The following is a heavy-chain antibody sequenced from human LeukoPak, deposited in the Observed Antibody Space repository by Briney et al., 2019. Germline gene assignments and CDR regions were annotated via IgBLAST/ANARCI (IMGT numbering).Heavy chain of an antibody. CDR1: GYTFTSYG. V-gene: IGHV1-18*04. J-gene: IGHJ4*02. D-gene: IGHD1-14*01. Sequence: ASVKVSCKASGYTFTSYGISWVRQAPGQGLEWMGWISAYNGNTNYAQKLQGRVTITTDTSTSTAYMELRSLRSDHTAVYYWARYNNYLDYWGQGTLVSVSS. CDR3: ARYNNYLDY. CDR2: ISAYNGNT.